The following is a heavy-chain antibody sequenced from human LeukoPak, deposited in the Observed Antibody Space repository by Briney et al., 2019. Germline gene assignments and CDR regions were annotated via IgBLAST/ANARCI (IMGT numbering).Heavy chain of an antibody. D-gene: IGHD6-19*01. CDR3: ARDTSSGWYYFDY. Sequence: ASVKVSCKASGGTFSSYAISWVRQAPGQGLEWMGGIIPIFGTANYAQEFQGRVSITADESTSTAYMELSSLRSEDTAVYYCARDTSSGWYYFDYWGQGTLVTVSS. CDR2: IIPIFGTA. V-gene: IGHV1-69*13. CDR1: GGTFSSYA. J-gene: IGHJ4*02.